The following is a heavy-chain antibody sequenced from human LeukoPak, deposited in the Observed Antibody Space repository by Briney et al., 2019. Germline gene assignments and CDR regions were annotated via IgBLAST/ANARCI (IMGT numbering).Heavy chain of an antibody. CDR3: ARVGGSSGYWGNDY. J-gene: IGHJ4*02. CDR2: IYYSGST. D-gene: IGHD3-22*01. V-gene: IGHV4-59*08. Sequence: SETLSLTCTVSGGSISSYYWSWIRQPPGKGLEWIGYIYYSGSTTYNPSLKSRVTISVDTSKNHFSLSLSSVTAADTAVYYCARVGGSSGYWGNDYWGQGTLVTVSS. CDR1: GGSISSYY.